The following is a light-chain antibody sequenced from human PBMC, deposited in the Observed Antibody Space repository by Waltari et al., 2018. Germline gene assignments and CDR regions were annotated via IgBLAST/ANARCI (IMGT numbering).Light chain of an antibody. J-gene: IGKJ4*01. CDR1: QSVSSN. V-gene: IGKV3-15*01. Sequence: ATLSCRASQSVSSNLAWYQQKPGQAPMLLIYGASTRATGIPARFSGSGSGTEFTLTIRGLQSEDFAVYYCQAWDSSTVVFGGGTK. CDR3: QAWDSSTVV. CDR2: GAS.